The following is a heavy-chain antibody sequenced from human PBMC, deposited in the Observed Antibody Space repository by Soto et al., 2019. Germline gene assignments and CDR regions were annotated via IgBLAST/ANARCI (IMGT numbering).Heavy chain of an antibody. D-gene: IGHD3-9*01. CDR3: ARVSGLHYDILTGYWPNYYYYYMDV. CDR1: GGSISSYY. J-gene: IGHJ6*03. Sequence: SETLSLTCTVSGGSISSYYWSWIRQPPGKGLEWIGYIYYSGSTNYNPSLKSRVTISVDTSKNQFSLKLSSVTAADTAVYYCARVSGLHYDILTGYWPNYYYYYMDVWGKGTTVTVSS. CDR2: IYYSGST. V-gene: IGHV4-59*01.